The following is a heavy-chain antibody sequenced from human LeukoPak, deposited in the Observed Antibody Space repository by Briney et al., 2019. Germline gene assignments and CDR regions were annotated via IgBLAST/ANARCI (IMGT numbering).Heavy chain of an antibody. CDR1: GFTFSSYE. J-gene: IGHJ3*02. Sequence: PGGSLRLSCAASGFTFSSYEMNWVRQAPGKGLEWVSYISSSGSTIYYADSVNGRFTISRDNAKNSLYLQMNSLRAEDTAVYYCARPLSIVGATIGAFDIWGQGTMVTVSS. V-gene: IGHV3-48*03. CDR2: ISSSGSTI. CDR3: ARPLSIVGATIGAFDI. D-gene: IGHD1-26*01.